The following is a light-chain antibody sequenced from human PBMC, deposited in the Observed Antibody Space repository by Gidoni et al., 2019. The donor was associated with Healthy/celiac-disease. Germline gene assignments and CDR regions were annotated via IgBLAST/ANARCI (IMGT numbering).Light chain of an antibody. V-gene: IGLV1-40*01. CDR2: GNS. CDR1: SSNIGAGYD. Sequence: QSVLTQPPSVSGAPGQRVTISCTGRSSNIGAGYDVHWYQQLPGPAPKLLIYGNSNRPSGVPDRFSGSKSGTSASLASTGLQAEDEADYYCQSYYSSLGGPYVVFGGGTKLTVL. J-gene: IGLJ2*01. CDR3: QSYYSSLGGPYVV.